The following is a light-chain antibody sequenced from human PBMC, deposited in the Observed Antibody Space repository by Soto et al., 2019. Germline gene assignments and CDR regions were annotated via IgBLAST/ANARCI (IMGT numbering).Light chain of an antibody. CDR1: QNVLYSSNNKNQ. J-gene: IGKJ1*01. CDR3: QQYFGSPT. CDR2: WAS. Sequence: DIVMTQSPDSLAVSLGERATINCKSSQNVLYSSNNKNQLAWYQQKPGQPPKLLIYWASTRESGVPDRFSGSASGTDFTLTISSLQAEDVAVYYCQQYFGSPTFGQGTKVDIK. V-gene: IGKV4-1*01.